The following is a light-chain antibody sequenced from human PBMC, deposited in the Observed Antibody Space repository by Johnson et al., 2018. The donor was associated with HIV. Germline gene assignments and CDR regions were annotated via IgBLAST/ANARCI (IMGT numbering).Light chain of an antibody. Sequence: QSVLTQPPSVSAAPGQKVTISCSGSSSTVGNNFVSWYQVLPGTAPKLLIYKDNERPSGIPDRFSGSKSGTSATLGITGLQTGDEADYYCGTWETSLSAGGVFGTGTKVTVL. CDR3: GTWETSLSAGGV. V-gene: IGLV1-51*02. J-gene: IGLJ1*01. CDR1: SSTVGNNF. CDR2: KDN.